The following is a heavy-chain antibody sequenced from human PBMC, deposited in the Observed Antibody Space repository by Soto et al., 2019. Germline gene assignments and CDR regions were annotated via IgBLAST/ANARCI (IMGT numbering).Heavy chain of an antibody. V-gene: IGHV1-69*12. Sequence: QVQLVQSGAEVKKPGYSVKVSCKASGGTFSSYAISWVRQAPGQGLEWMGGIIHIFGTANYAQKFQGRVTITADESTRTYYMELSSLRSDDTAVYYCASSFLCCYVNYYYVMDVWGQGTTVTVSS. D-gene: IGHD2-15*01. CDR3: ASSFLCCYVNYYYVMDV. CDR1: GGTFSSYA. CDR2: IIHIFGTA. J-gene: IGHJ6*02.